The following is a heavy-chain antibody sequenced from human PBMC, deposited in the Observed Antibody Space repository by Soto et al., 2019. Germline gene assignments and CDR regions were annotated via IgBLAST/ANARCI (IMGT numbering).Heavy chain of an antibody. CDR3: AKGRGFYSDNYFDP. J-gene: IGHJ5*02. V-gene: IGHV4-4*07. CDR1: LDSISNSY. Sequence: SETLSLTCSVSLDSISNSYWTWIRQPAGKGLEWIGHIYSSGNANYNPSLKSRVTMSLDTSKNQFSLSLKSVTAADTAIYYCAKGRGFYSDNYFDPWGQGTQVAVSS. CDR2: IYSSGNA. D-gene: IGHD3-22*01.